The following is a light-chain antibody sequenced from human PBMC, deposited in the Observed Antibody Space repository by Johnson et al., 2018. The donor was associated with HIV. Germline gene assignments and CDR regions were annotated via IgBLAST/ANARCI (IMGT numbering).Light chain of an antibody. J-gene: IGLJ1*01. CDR3: ETWDTTRKFGHF. CDR2: EDT. CDR1: SSNIGDNY. V-gene: IGLV1-51*02. Sequence: QSVLTQPPSVSAAPGQKVSISCSGSSSNIGDNYVSWYQQVPGTAPKLLIYEDTKRPSGSPSRFTGSKYGPSATLPITGLQTWDEADYYSETWDTTRKFGHFFGTGTKFIVL.